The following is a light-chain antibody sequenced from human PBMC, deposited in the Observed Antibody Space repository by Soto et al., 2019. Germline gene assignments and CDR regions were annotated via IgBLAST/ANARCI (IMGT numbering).Light chain of an antibody. CDR1: QGNNTF. J-gene: IGKJ2*01. Sequence: IQLTQSPSSLSASVGDRVTISCRASQGNNTFVAWYQQKSGKAPKLLIYGASTLQSGVPSRFSGSGSGTDFTLTISGLQPEDFATYYCQQLTARRFSFGQGTKLDIK. CDR2: GAS. V-gene: IGKV1-9*01. CDR3: QQLTARRFS.